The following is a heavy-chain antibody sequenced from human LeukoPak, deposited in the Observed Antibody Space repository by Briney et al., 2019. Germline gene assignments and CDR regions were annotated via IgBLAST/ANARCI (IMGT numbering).Heavy chain of an antibody. V-gene: IGHV4-30-2*01. CDR1: GGSISSGGYS. CDR3: ARGRGTVTTGGLCWFDP. Sequence: SQTLSLTCAVSGGSISSGGYSWSWIRQPPGKGLEWIGCIYHSGSTYYNPSLKSRVTISVDRSKNQFSLKLSSVTAADTAVYYCARGRGTVTTGGLCWFDPWGQGTLVTVSS. CDR2: IYHSGST. J-gene: IGHJ5*02. D-gene: IGHD4-17*01.